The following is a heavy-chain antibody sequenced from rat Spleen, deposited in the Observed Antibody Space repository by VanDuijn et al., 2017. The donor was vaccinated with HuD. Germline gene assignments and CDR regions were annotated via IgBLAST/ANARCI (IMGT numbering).Heavy chain of an antibody. CDR2: ISPTGGST. J-gene: IGHJ2*01. D-gene: IGHD1-11*01. CDR1: GFTFSNYG. CDR3: ARANYGGYNY. V-gene: IGHV5-19*01. Sequence: EVQLVESGGGLVQPGRSLKLSCAASGFTFSNYGMHWIRQAPTKGLEWVASISPTGGSTSYRDSVKSRFTISRANSENTVYLQMNSLWSEDTAIYYCARANYGGYNYWGQGFMVTVSS.